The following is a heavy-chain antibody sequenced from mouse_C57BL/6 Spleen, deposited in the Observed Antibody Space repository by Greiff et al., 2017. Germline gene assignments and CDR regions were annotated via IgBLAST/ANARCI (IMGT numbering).Heavy chain of an antibody. J-gene: IGHJ2*01. Sequence: QVQLQQSGAELVRPGTSVKVSCKASGYAFTNYLIEWVKQRPGQGLEWIGVINPGSGGTNYNEKFKGKATLTADKSSSTAYMQLSGLTSEDSAVYFCARENGGYYFDYWGQGTTLTVSS. CDR1: GYAFTNYL. V-gene: IGHV1-54*01. CDR3: ARENGGYYFDY. CDR2: INPGSGGT.